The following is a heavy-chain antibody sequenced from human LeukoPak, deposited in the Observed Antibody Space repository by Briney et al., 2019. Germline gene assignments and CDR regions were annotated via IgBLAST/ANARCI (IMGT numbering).Heavy chain of an antibody. J-gene: IGHJ6*02. D-gene: IGHD6-19*01. CDR1: GYTFTSYD. V-gene: IGHV1-8*01. CDR2: MNPNSGNT. CDR3: ARANSPSSGWYVGYYYYGMDV. Sequence: GASVKVSCKASGYTFTSYDINWVRQATGQGLEWMGWMNPNSGNTGYAQKFQGRVTMTRNTSISTAYMELSSLRSEDTAVYYCARANSPSSGWYVGYYYYGMDVWGQGTTVTVSS.